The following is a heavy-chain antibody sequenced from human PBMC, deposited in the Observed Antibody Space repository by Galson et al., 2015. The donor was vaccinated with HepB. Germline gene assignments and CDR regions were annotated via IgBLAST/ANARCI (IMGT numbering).Heavy chain of an antibody. J-gene: IGHJ3*02. CDR3: ARALHKRNYDILTGYYLEADAFDI. CDR2: IYSGGST. Sequence: SLRLSCAASGFTVSSNYMSWVRQAPGKGLEWVSVIYSGGSTHYADSVKGRFTISRDNSKNTLYLQMNSLRAEDTAVYYCARALHKRNYDILTGYYLEADAFDIWGQGTMVTVSS. D-gene: IGHD3-9*01. CDR1: GFTVSSNY. V-gene: IGHV3-53*01.